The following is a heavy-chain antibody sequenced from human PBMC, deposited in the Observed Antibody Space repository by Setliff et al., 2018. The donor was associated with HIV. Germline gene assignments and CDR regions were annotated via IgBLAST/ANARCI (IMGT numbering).Heavy chain of an antibody. CDR3: ARGVVDYDFWSGSGDYYYMDV. CDR2: INHSGST. V-gene: IGHV4-34*01. D-gene: IGHD3-3*01. J-gene: IGHJ6*03. Sequence: PSETLSLTCAVYGESFSAYYWSWIRQPPGKGLEWIGQINHSGSTKYNPSLKSRVSMSIDTSKNQFSLKMSSVTAADTAVYYCARGVVDYDFWSGSGDYYYMDVWGKGTTVTVSS. CDR1: GESFSAYY.